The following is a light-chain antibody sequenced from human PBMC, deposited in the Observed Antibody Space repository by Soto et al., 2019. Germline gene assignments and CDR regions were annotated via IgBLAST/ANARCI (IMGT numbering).Light chain of an antibody. CDR2: GNN. J-gene: IGLJ1*01. CDR3: QSYDSSLSALYV. Sequence: QSALTQPPSVSVAPGQRVTISCTGSSSNIGAGYEVHWYQQLPGTAPKLLIYGNNNRPSGVPDRFSGSKSGPSASLAITGLQAEDEADYYCQSYDSSLSALYVFGTGTKVTVL. V-gene: IGLV1-40*01. CDR1: SSNIGAGYE.